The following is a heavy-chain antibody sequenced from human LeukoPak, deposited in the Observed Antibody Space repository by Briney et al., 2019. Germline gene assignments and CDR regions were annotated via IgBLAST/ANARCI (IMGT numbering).Heavy chain of an antibody. CDR1: GGTFSSYA. J-gene: IGHJ3*02. CDR2: LIPIFGTA. CDR3: AREHLTYYDFWSGYRKNAFDI. D-gene: IGHD3-3*01. Sequence: VSSVKVSCKASGGTFSSYAISWVRQAPGQGLGWMGGLIPIFGTANYAQKFQGRVTITTDESTSTAYMELSSLRSEDTAVYYCAREHLTYYDFWSGYRKNAFDIWGQGTMVTVSS. V-gene: IGHV1-69*05.